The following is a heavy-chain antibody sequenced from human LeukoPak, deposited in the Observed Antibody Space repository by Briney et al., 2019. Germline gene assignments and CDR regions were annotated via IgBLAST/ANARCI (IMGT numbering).Heavy chain of an antibody. CDR3: ARGMKAYCGGDCYSGFDY. Sequence: ASVKVSCKASGGTFSSYAISWVRQAPGQGLAWMGRIIPILGIANYAQKFQGRVTITADKSTSTAYMELSSLRSEDTAVYYCARGMKAYCGGDCYSGFDYWGQGTLVTVSS. V-gene: IGHV1-69*04. J-gene: IGHJ4*02. CDR2: IIPILGIA. CDR1: GGTFSSYA. D-gene: IGHD2-21*02.